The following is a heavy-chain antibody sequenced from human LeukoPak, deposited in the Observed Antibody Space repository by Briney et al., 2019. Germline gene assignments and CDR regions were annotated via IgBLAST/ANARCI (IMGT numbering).Heavy chain of an antibody. V-gene: IGHV1-2*02. CDR2: IDPRSGGT. D-gene: IGHD3-16*01. J-gene: IGHJ3*02. Sequence: ASMKVSCKASEYTFTGYYLHWMRQAPGQGLEWMGWIDPRSGGTQYAKEFQGRVTMSRDASINTAYMELSSLTSDDADVYYCARLMTAGDAFDIWGQGTMVTVSS. CDR1: EYTFTGYY. CDR3: ARLMTAGDAFDI.